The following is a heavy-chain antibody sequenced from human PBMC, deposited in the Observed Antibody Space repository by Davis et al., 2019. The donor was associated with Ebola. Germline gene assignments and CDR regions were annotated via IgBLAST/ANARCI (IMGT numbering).Heavy chain of an antibody. J-gene: IGHJ4*02. Sequence: GESLKISCKASGYSFTTYWIVWVRQMPGKGLECMGIIFPGDSDTRYSPSFQGQVTISADKSISTAYLQWSSLKASDTAMYYCARNAFYFDYWGQGTLVTVSS. CDR2: IFPGDSDT. D-gene: IGHD2-2*01. CDR3: ARNAFYFDY. CDR1: GYSFTTYW. V-gene: IGHV5-51*01.